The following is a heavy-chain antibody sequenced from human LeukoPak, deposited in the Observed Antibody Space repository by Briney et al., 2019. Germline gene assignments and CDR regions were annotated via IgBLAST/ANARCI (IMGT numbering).Heavy chain of an antibody. Sequence: ASVKVSCKVSGYTPTELSMNWVRQAPGKGLEWMGRFDPEDGETIYTQKFQGRVTMTEDTSTDTAYMELTSLRSEDTAVYYCAKEVSELLWFGESYYGMDVWGQGTTVTVSS. CDR1: GYTPTELS. D-gene: IGHD3-10*01. CDR3: AKEVSELLWFGESYYGMDV. V-gene: IGHV1-24*01. J-gene: IGHJ6*02. CDR2: FDPEDGET.